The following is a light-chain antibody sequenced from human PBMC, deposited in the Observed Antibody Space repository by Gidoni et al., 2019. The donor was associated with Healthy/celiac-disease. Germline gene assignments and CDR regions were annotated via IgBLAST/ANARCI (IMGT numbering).Light chain of an antibody. J-gene: IGKJ4*01. CDR1: QSGLYSSNNKNY. CDR2: WAS. V-gene: IGKV4-1*01. Sequence: DVLFTHSPDSLPVSLGERATINCKYSQSGLYSSNNKNYLAWYQQKPGQPPKLLIYWASTRESGVPDRFSGSGSGTDFTLTISSLQAEDVAVYYCQQYYSTPPLTFGGXTKVEIK. CDR3: QQYYSTPPLT.